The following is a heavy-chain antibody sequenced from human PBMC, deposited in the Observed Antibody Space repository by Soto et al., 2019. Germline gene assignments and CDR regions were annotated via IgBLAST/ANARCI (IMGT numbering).Heavy chain of an antibody. D-gene: IGHD3-10*01. V-gene: IGHV1-18*01. CDR2: ISPYNGNT. Sequence: QVQLVQSGAEVKKPGASVKVSCKTSGYTFTTYGISWVRQAPGQGLEWMGWISPYNGNTKYAQKLQSSVTMTEDTSTSTAYMDLRSRTSDDTAVYYCTRGWFGDFVYYFDYWGQGTLVTVS. J-gene: IGHJ4*02. CDR3: TRGWFGDFVYYFDY. CDR1: GYTFTTYG.